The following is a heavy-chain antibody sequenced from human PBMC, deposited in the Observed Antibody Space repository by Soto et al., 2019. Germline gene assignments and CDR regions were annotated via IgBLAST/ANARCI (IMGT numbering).Heavy chain of an antibody. CDR3: AREWETSRFMDV. J-gene: IGHJ6*03. CDR1: GGSFSGYY. Sequence: QVQLQQWGAGLLKPSETLSLTCAVYGGSFSGYYWSWIRQPPGKGLEWIGEINHSGSANYNPSLKSRVTISVDTSKNQFSLKLSSVTAADTAVYYCAREWETSRFMDVWGKGTTVTVSS. D-gene: IGHD1-26*01. V-gene: IGHV4-34*01. CDR2: INHSGSA.